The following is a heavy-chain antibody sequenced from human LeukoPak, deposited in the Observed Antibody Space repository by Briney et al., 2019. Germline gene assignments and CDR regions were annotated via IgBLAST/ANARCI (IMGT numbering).Heavy chain of an antibody. Sequence: SETLSLXCAVSGGSISSYYWSWIRLPPEKGLEWIGYIYYSGTTNYSPSLMSRVTMSVDTSKNQFSLKLSSVTAADTALYYCARSTNYGGSNWYSDLWGRGTLVTVSS. CDR2: IYYSGTT. V-gene: IGHV4-59*01. CDR3: ARSTNYGGSNWYSDL. J-gene: IGHJ2*01. CDR1: GGSISSYY. D-gene: IGHD4-23*01.